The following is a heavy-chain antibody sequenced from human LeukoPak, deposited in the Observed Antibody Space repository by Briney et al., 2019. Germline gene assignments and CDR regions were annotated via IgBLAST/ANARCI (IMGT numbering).Heavy chain of an antibody. D-gene: IGHD6-13*01. CDR1: GGSFSGYY. Sequence: KSSETLSLTCAVYGGSFSGYYWSWIRQPPGKGLEWIGEINHSGSTNYNPSLKSRVTISVDTSKNQFSLKLSSVTAADTAVYYCARGRVGSAGPKKQQLVEDYWGQGTLVTVSS. CDR3: ARGRVGSAGPKKQQLVEDY. V-gene: IGHV4-34*01. CDR2: INHSGST. J-gene: IGHJ4*02.